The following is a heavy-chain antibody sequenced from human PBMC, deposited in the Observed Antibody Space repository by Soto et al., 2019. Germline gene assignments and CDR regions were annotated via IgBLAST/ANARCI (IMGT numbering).Heavy chain of an antibody. D-gene: IGHD4-17*01. Sequence: LSLTCTVSGGSISSSNWWSWVRQPPGKGLEWIGEIYHSGSTNYNPPLKSRVTISVDKSKNQFSLRLSSVTAADTAVYYCALTTVPNNWFDPWGQGTLVTSPQ. CDR3: ALTTVPNNWFDP. V-gene: IGHV4-4*02. J-gene: IGHJ5*02. CDR1: GGSISSSNW. CDR2: IYHSGST.